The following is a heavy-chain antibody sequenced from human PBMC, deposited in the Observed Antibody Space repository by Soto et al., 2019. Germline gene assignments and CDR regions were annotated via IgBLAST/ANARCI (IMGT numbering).Heavy chain of an antibody. Sequence: QVQLQQSGPGLLKPSETLSLTCSVSGGSITDNYWTWIRQSPGKRLEWVGYIDYTGITNYNPSLKRRVTNSLDRSKNQFSLKLDSVTAADTAVYYCARALDYDFWGGRNWFDPSGQGTLVTVSS. CDR3: ARALDYDFWGGRNWFDP. V-gene: IGHV4-59*01. CDR2: IDYTGIT. CDR1: GGSITDNY. J-gene: IGHJ5*02. D-gene: IGHD3-3*01.